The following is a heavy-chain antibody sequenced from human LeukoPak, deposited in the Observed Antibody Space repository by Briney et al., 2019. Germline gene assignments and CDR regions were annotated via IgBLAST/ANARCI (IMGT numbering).Heavy chain of an antibody. CDR1: GGTFSSYA. D-gene: IGHD2-15*01. CDR2: IIPILSIA. Sequence: ASVKVSCKASGGTFSSYAISWVRQAPGQGLEWMGRIIPILSIANYAQKFQGRVTITADKSTSTAYMELSSLRSEDTAVYYCARDDCSGGSCYPTVDYWGQGTLVTVSS. CDR3: ARDDCSGGSCYPTVDY. V-gene: IGHV1-69*04. J-gene: IGHJ4*02.